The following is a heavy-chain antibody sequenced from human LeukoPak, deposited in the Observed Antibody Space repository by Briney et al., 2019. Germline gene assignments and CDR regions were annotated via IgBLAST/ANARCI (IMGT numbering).Heavy chain of an antibody. V-gene: IGHV1-46*01. Sequence: ASVKVSCKASGYTFTSYYMHWARQAPGQGLQWMGRIIPFLGEVNYAQNFQGRVSFTADKSTATMYMEMKGLSLDDTAIYYCSPCGHAYDWFGPWGQGTLVTVSS. CDR1: GYTFTSYY. J-gene: IGHJ5*02. D-gene: IGHD5-12*01. CDR3: SPCGHAYDWFGP. CDR2: IIPFLGEV.